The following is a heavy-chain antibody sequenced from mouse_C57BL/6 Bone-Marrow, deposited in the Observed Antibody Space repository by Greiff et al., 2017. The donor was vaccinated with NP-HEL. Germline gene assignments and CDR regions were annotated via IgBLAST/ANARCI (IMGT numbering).Heavy chain of an antibody. D-gene: IGHD1-1*01. CDR2: IYPGDGDT. Sequence: QVQLQQSGAELVKPGASVKISCKASGYAFSSYWMNWVKQRPGKGLEWIGQIYPGDGDTNYNGKFKGKATLTADKSSSTAYMQLSSLTSEDSAVYCCAREYYGSRERDYWGQGTSVTVSS. V-gene: IGHV1-80*01. CDR3: AREYYGSRERDY. CDR1: GYAFSSYW. J-gene: IGHJ4*01.